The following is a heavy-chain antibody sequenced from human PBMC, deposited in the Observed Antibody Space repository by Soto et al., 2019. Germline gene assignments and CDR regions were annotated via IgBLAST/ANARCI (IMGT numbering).Heavy chain of an antibody. V-gene: IGHV4-30-2*01. CDR2: IYHSGST. D-gene: IGHD2-2*01. J-gene: IGHJ5*02. Sequence: SETLSLTCAVSGGFISSGGYSWSWIRQPPGKGLEWIGYIYHSGSTYYNPSLKSRVTISVDRSKNQFSLKLSSVTAADTAVYYCARGIYCSSTSCRLGFDPWGQGTLVTVSS. CDR3: ARGIYCSSTSCRLGFDP. CDR1: GGFISSGGYS.